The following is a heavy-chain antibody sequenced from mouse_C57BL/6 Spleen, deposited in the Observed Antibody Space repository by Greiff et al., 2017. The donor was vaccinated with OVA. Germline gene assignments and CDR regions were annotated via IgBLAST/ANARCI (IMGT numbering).Heavy chain of an antibody. CDR1: GFSLTSYG. D-gene: IGHD2-1*01. CDR2: IWRGGST. CDR3: AKENYGNLYAMDY. Sequence: VMLVESGPGLVQPSQSLSITCTVSGFSLTSYGVHWVRQSPGKGLEWLGVIWRGGSTDYNAAFMSRLSITKDNSKSQVFFKMNSRQADDTAIYYCAKENYGNLYAMDYWGQGTSVTVSS. V-gene: IGHV2-5*01. J-gene: IGHJ4*01.